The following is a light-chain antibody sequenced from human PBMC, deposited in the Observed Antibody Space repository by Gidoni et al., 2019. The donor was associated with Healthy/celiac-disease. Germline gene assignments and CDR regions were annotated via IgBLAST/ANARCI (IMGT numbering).Light chain of an antibody. Sequence: SYVLTQPPSVSVAPGQTARITCGGNNIGSKSVHWYQQKPGQAPVLVVYDDSPRPSGIPERFSGSNSGNTATLTISRVEAGDEADYYCQVWDSSSDPVFGGGTKLTVL. CDR2: DDS. CDR1: NIGSKS. J-gene: IGLJ3*02. CDR3: QVWDSSSDPV. V-gene: IGLV3-21*02.